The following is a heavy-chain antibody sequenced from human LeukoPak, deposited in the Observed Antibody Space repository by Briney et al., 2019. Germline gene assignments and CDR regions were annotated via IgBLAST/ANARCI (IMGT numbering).Heavy chain of an antibody. J-gene: IGHJ4*02. D-gene: IGHD2-8*01. CDR1: GGSFSGYY. Sequence: SETLSLTCAVYGGSFSGYYWSWIRQPPGKGLEWIGSIYYSGSTYYNPSLKSRVTISVDTSKNQFSLKLSSVTAADTAVYYCARGAMDIVLMVYAIHFDYWGQGTLVTVSS. CDR2: IYYSGST. CDR3: ARGAMDIVLMVYAIHFDY. V-gene: IGHV4-34*01.